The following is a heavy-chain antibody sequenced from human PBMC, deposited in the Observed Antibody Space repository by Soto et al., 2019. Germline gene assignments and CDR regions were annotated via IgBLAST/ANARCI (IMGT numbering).Heavy chain of an antibody. CDR1: GGSVSSGSYY. CDR3: ARDTGYCSGGSCYSDGSYNWFDP. D-gene: IGHD2-15*01. CDR2: IYYSGST. V-gene: IGHV4-61*01. Sequence: SETLSLTCTVCGGSVSSGSYYWSWIRQPPGKGLEWIGYIYYSGSTNYNPSLKSRVTISVDTSKNQFSLKLSSVTAADTAVYYCARDTGYCSGGSCYSDGSYNWFDPWGQGTLVTVSA. J-gene: IGHJ5*02.